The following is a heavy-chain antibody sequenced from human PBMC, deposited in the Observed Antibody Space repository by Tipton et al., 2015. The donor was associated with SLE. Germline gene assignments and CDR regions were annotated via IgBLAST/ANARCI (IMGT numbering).Heavy chain of an antibody. CDR2: IYYSGST. Sequence: TLSLTCTVSGDSISSTTSRSYYWGWIRQAPGRGLEWIASIYYSGSTLYNPSLKSRVTISVDTSKNQFSLKLSSVTAADTAVYYCAKEATRGAFDIWGQGTMVTVSS. V-gene: IGHV4-39*01. D-gene: IGHD3-10*01. J-gene: IGHJ3*02. CDR1: GDSISSTTSRSYY. CDR3: AKEATRGAFDI.